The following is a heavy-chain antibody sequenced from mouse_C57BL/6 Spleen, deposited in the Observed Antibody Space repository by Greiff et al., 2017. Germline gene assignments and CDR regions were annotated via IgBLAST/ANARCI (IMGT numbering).Heavy chain of an antibody. V-gene: IGHV1-82*01. CDR2: IYPGDGDT. CDR1: GYAFSSSW. D-gene: IGHD2-3*01. J-gene: IGHJ4*01. CDR3: AAGGLLDAMDY. Sequence: VQLQQSGPELVKPGASVKISCKASGYAFSSSWMNWVKQRPGKGLEWIGRIYPGDGDTNYNGKFKGKATLTADKSSSTASMQLSSLTSADSAVYFWAAGGLLDAMDYWGQGTSVTVSS.